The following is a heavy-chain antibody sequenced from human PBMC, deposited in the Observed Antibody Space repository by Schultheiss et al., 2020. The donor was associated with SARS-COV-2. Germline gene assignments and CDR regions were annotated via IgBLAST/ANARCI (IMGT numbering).Heavy chain of an antibody. D-gene: IGHD6-13*01. Sequence: SETLSLTCTVSGGSISSYYWGWIRQPPGKGLEWIGYIYYSGSTNYNPSLKSRVTISVDTSKNQFSLKLSSVTAADTALYYCAKDIRGATAAAGNYWGQGTLVTVSS. CDR3: AKDIRGATAAAGNY. J-gene: IGHJ4*02. CDR1: GGSISSYY. CDR2: IYYSGST. V-gene: IGHV4-59*01.